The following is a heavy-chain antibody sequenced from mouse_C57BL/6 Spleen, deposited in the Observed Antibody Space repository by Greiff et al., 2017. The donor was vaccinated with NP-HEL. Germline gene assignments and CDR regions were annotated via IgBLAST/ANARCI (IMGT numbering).Heavy chain of an antibody. D-gene: IGHD2-2*01. CDR1: GFTFSSYA. CDR2: ISDGGSYT. V-gene: IGHV5-4*01. CDR3: ARERGYPALYFDV. Sequence: EVKLVESGGGLVKPGGSLKLSCAASGFTFSSYAMSWVRQTPEKRLEWVATISDGGSYTYYPDNVKGRFTISRDNAKNNLYLQMSHLKSEDTAMYYCARERGYPALYFDVWGTGTTVTVSS. J-gene: IGHJ1*03.